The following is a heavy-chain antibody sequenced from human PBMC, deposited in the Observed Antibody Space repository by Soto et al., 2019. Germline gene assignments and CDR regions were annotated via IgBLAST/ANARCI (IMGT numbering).Heavy chain of an antibody. V-gene: IGHV1-69*01. CDR1: GGTFSSYD. Sequence: QVQLVQSGAEVKKPGSSVKVSCKASGGTFSSYDISWVRQAPGQGLEWMGGIIPIFGTANYAQKFQGRVTITADESTSTAYMELSSLRSEDTAVSYCARAPDVVGARVGYYYYGMDVWGQGTTVTVSS. J-gene: IGHJ6*02. CDR3: ARAPDVVGARVGYYYYGMDV. CDR2: IIPIFGTA. D-gene: IGHD1-26*01.